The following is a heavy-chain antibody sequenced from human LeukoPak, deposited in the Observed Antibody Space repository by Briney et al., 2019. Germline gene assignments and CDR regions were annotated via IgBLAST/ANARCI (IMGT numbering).Heavy chain of an antibody. CDR2: IWYDGSNK. CDR1: GFLFNTYG. D-gene: IGHD3-10*01. V-gene: IGHV3-33*08. J-gene: IGHJ4*01. Sequence: PGGSPRLSCAASGFLFNTYGMHWVRQAPGKGLEWVAVIWYDGSNKFYADSVKGRFTISRDNSKDTLYLYMNNLRADDTGVYYCARASGPFDYWGRGTLVTVSS. CDR3: ARASGPFDY.